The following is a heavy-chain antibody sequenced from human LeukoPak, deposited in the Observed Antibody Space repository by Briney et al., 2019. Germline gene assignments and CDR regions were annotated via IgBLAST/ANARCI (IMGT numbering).Heavy chain of an antibody. V-gene: IGHV3-21*01. CDR2: ISSSSSYI. J-gene: IGHJ6*02. D-gene: IGHD3-3*01. CDR3: ARDSDFWSGYLNYYYYYGMDV. CDR1: GFTFSNYA. Sequence: GGSLRLSCAASGFTFSNYAKNWVRQAPGKGLEWVSSISSSSSYIYYADSVKGRFTISRDNAKNSLYLQMNSLRAEDTAVYYCARDSDFWSGYLNYYYYYGMDVWGQGTTVTVSS.